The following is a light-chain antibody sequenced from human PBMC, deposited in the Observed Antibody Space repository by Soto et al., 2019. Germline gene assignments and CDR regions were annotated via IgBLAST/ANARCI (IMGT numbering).Light chain of an antibody. V-gene: IGKV1-39*01. CDR3: QQSYSTPYT. CDR1: QSVSSY. Sequence: DIQMTQSPSSLSASVGDRVTITCRASQSVSSYLNWYQQKPGNAPKLLIFAASSLQSGVPSRFSGSGSGTDFTLTISSLQPEDFATYYCQQSYSTPYTFGQGTKLEIK. CDR2: AAS. J-gene: IGKJ2*01.